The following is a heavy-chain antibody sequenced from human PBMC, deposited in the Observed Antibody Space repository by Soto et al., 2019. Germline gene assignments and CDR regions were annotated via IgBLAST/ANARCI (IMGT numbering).Heavy chain of an antibody. D-gene: IGHD1-26*01. CDR3: SARPRPTNSPNWFDP. Sequence: QLQLQESGPGLVKPSETLSLTCTVSGGSITSDTYYWGWIRQPPGKGLEWIGSIYHNGKTFFNPSLESRLTMSVDTSKNQFSLRLSSVTAADTAVYYCSARPRPTNSPNWFDPWGQGPLVTVSS. V-gene: IGHV4-39*01. CDR2: IYHNGKT. J-gene: IGHJ5*02. CDR1: GGSITSDTYY.